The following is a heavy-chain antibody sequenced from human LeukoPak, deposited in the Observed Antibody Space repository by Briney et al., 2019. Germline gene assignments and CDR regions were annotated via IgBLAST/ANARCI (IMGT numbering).Heavy chain of an antibody. V-gene: IGHV3-30-3*01. D-gene: IGHD3-10*01. CDR2: ISYDGSNK. CDR1: GFTFSSYA. J-gene: IGHJ4*02. CDR3: ARDLFGSIDY. Sequence: GRSLRLSCAASGFTFSSYAMHWVRQAPGKGLEWVAVISYDGSNKYYADSVKGRFTISRDNSKNTLYLQMNSLRPEDTAVYYCARDLFGSIDYWGQGILVTVSS.